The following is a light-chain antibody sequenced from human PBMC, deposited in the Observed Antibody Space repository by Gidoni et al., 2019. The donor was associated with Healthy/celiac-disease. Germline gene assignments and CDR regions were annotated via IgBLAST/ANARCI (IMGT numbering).Light chain of an antibody. J-gene: IGKJ3*01. Sequence: EIVTTQSPATLSVSPGERATLSCRASQSVSSNLAWYQQKPGQAPRLLTYGASTRATGIPARFSGSGSGTEFTLTISSLQSEDFAVYYCQQYNNWLFTFGPGTKVDIK. CDR2: GAS. CDR1: QSVSSN. V-gene: IGKV3-15*01. CDR3: QQYNNWLFT.